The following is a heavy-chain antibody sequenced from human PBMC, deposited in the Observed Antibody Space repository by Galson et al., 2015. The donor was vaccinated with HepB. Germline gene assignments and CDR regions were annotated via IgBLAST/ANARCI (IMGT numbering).Heavy chain of an antibody. J-gene: IGHJ3*02. CDR1: GYTFSNYW. CDR2: IYPGDSDT. Sequence: QSGAEVKTAGESLKISCKGSGYTFSNYWIGWVRQMPGKGLEWMGIIYPGDSDTRYNPSFEGQVTISADQSIGAAYLQWSSLKASDTAMYYCARRAHYYDSSGYYSNDAFDIRGQGTGVSVSS. D-gene: IGHD3-22*01. V-gene: IGHV5-51*01. CDR3: ARRAHYYDSSGYYSNDAFDI.